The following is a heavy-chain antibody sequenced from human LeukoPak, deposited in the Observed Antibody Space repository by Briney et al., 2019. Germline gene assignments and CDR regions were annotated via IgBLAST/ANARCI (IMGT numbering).Heavy chain of an antibody. Sequence: ASVKVSCKASGYTFTGYYMHWVRQAPGQGLEWMGWINPNSGGTNYAQKFQGRVTMTRDTSISTAYMELSRLRSDDTAVYYCAREQYDTSGPTYDYWGQGTLVTVSS. CDR3: AREQYDTSGPTYDY. CDR2: INPNSGGT. J-gene: IGHJ4*02. CDR1: GYTFTGYY. V-gene: IGHV1-2*02. D-gene: IGHD3-22*01.